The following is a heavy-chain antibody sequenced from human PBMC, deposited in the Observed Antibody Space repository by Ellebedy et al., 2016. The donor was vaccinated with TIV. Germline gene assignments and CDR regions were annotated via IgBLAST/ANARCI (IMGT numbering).Heavy chain of an antibody. D-gene: IGHD3-22*01. V-gene: IGHV3-73*01. CDR2: IRSKANSYAT. Sequence: GGSLRLSCAASGFTFSGSAMHWVRQASGKGLEWVGRIRSKANSYATAYAASVKGRFTISRDDSKNTAYLQMNSLKTEDTAVYYCTSDVLYDSSGYLYFDYWGQGTTVTVSS. J-gene: IGHJ4*03. CDR3: TSDVLYDSSGYLYFDY. CDR1: GFTFSGSA.